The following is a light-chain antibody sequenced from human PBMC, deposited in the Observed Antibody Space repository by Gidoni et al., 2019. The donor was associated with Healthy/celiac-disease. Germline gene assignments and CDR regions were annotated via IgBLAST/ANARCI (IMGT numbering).Light chain of an antibody. J-gene: IGKJ1*01. Sequence: EIVMTQSPATLSVSPGERATLSCRASQSVSSNLAWYQQKPGQAPRLLIYGASTRATGIPARFSGSWSGTEFTLTISRLPSEDFAVYYCQQYNNWPRTFGQGTKVEIK. V-gene: IGKV3-15*01. CDR3: QQYNNWPRT. CDR2: GAS. CDR1: QSVSSN.